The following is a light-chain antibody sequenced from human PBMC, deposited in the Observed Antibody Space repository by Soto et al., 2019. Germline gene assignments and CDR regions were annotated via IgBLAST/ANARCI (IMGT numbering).Light chain of an antibody. CDR3: SSYTSSTAYV. CDR1: SSDVGGYNY. CDR2: DVS. V-gene: IGLV2-14*01. J-gene: IGLJ1*01. Sequence: QSVLTQPASVSDSPGQSITISCTGTSSDVGGYNYVSWYQHHPGKAPRLMIYDVSNRPSGVSNRFSGSKSGNTASLIISGLQDEDEADYYCSSYTSSTAYVFGTGTKLTVL.